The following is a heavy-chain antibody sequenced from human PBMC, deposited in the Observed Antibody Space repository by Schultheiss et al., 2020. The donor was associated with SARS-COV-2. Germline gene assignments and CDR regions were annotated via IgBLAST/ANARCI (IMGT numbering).Heavy chain of an antibody. V-gene: IGHV3-30*11. J-gene: IGHJ6*03. Sequence: GGSLRLSCAASGFTFSSYAMHWVRQAPGKGLEWVAVISYDGSNKYYADSVKGRFTISRDNSKNTLYLQMNSLRAEDTAVYYCARDPGLGYCSGGSCQYYYYYYMDVWGKGTTVTVSS. CDR2: ISYDGSNK. D-gene: IGHD2-15*01. CDR1: GFTFSSYA. CDR3: ARDPGLGYCSGGSCQYYYYYYMDV.